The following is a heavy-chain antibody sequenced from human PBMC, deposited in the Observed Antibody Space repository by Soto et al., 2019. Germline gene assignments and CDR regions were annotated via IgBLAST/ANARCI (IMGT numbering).Heavy chain of an antibody. CDR1: GGTFSSFT. V-gene: IGHV1-69*13. Sequence: SVKVSCKASGGTFSSFTISWVRQAPGQGLEWMGGIIPIYGTANYAQKFQGRVTITADASRRTAYMELSSLRSEDTAVYYCAKDRRADWESYYYYAMDVWGQGTTVTVSS. CDR2: IIPIYGTA. CDR3: AKDRRADWESYYYYAMDV. D-gene: IGHD1-26*01. J-gene: IGHJ6*02.